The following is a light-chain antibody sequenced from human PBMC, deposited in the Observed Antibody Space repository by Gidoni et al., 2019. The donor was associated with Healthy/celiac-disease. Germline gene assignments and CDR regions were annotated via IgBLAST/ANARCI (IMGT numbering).Light chain of an antibody. CDR3: QQRSNWQIT. J-gene: IGKJ5*01. V-gene: IGKV3D-11*01. CDR2: DAS. Sequence: SVLTQSPATLSLSPGERATLSCRASQGVSSYLAWYQQKPGQAPRLLIYDASNRATGIPARFSGSGPGTDFTLTISSLEPEDFAVYYCQQRSNWQITFGQGTRLEIK. CDR1: QGVSSY.